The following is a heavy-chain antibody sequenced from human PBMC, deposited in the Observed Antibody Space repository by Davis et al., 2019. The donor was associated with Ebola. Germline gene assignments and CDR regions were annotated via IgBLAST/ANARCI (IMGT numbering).Heavy chain of an antibody. J-gene: IGHJ3*02. Sequence: MPSETLSLTCTVSGGSISSYYWSWIRQPPGKGLEWIGYIYCSGSTNYNPSLKSRVTISVDTSKNQFSLKLSVVTAADTAVYYCARRLITYDSSGYYHDAFDIWGQGTMVTVSS. D-gene: IGHD3-22*01. CDR1: GGSISSYY. CDR2: IYCSGST. V-gene: IGHV4-59*08. CDR3: ARRLITYDSSGYYHDAFDI.